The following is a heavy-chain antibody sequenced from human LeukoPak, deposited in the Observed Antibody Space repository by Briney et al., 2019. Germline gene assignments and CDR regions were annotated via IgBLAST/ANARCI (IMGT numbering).Heavy chain of an antibody. V-gene: IGHV3-20*04. CDR2: INWNGGST. CDR3: ARVSGYSSGWYFDY. D-gene: IGHD6-19*01. Sequence: GGSLRLSCAASGLTFDDYGMSWVRQAPGKGLEWVSGINWNGGSTGYADSVKGRFTISRDNAKNSLYLQMNSLRAEDTALYYCARVSGYSSGWYFDYWGQGTLVTVSS. CDR1: GLTFDDYG. J-gene: IGHJ4*02.